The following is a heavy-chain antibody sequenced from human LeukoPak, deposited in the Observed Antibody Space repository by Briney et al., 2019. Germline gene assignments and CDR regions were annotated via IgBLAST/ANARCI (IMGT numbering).Heavy chain of an antibody. V-gene: IGHV3-33*01. CDR1: GFTFSSYG. J-gene: IGHJ4*02. CDR3: ARAQVGTPTDC. CDR2: IWYDGSNK. Sequence: GRSLRLSCAASGFTFSSYGMHWVRQAPGKGLEWVAVIWYDGSNKYYADSVKGRFTVSRDIAKNTLYLQMNSLRAEDTAVYYCARAQVGTPTDCWGQGTLVTVSS. D-gene: IGHD1-26*01.